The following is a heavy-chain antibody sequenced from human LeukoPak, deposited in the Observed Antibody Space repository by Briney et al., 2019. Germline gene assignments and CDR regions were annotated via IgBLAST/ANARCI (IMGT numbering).Heavy chain of an antibody. CDR2: INPSGGST. CDR3: ARDRKRWLQFRDYFDY. Sequence: ASVKVSCKASGCTFTSYYMHWVRQAPGQGLEWMGIINPSGGSTSYAQKFQGRVTMTRDMSTSTVYMELSSLRSEDTAVYYCARDRKRWLQFRDYFDYWGQGTLVTVSS. D-gene: IGHD5-24*01. V-gene: IGHV1-46*01. CDR1: GCTFTSYY. J-gene: IGHJ4*02.